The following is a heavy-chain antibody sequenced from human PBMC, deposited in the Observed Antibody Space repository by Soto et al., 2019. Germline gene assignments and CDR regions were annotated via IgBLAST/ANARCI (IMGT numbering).Heavy chain of an antibody. CDR3: VKAKTPYSSSWIHPLDY. D-gene: IGHD6-13*01. Sequence: EVQLVESGGGLVQPGRSLRLSCAASGFTFDDYAMHWVRQAPGKGLEWVSGISWNSGSMGYAESVKGRFTISRDNAKNSRYLEMNSLRAEDTALYYCVKAKTPYSSSWIHPLDYWGQGTLVTVCS. CDR2: ISWNSGSM. V-gene: IGHV3-9*01. CDR1: GFTFDDYA. J-gene: IGHJ4*02.